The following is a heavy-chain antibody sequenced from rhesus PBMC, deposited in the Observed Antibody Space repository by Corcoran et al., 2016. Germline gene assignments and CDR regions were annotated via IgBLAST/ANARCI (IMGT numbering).Heavy chain of an antibody. CDR2: ISGSSGST. CDR1: GGSISSSNW. Sequence: QVQLQESGPGLVKPSETLSLTCAVSGGSISSSNWWSWIRQPPGKGLDWIGYISGSSGSTYFNPSLKSRVTISTDTSKNQLSRKLSSVTAADTAVYYCASRIAAPFDYWGQGVLVTVSS. J-gene: IGHJ4*01. D-gene: IGHD6-31*01. V-gene: IGHV4-65*01. CDR3: ASRIAAPFDY.